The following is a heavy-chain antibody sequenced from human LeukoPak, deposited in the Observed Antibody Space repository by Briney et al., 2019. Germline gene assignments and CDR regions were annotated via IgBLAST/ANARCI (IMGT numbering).Heavy chain of an antibody. CDR1: GGSISSGGYY. V-gene: IGHV4-31*03. D-gene: IGHD3-10*01. Sequence: SETLSLTCTVSGGSISSGGYYWSWIRQNPGKGLEWIGYIYYSGSTYYNPSLKSRVTISVDTSKNQFSLKLSSVTAADTAVYYCAAYYYGSGSSPNNWFDPWGQGTLVTVSS. CDR2: IYYSGST. CDR3: AAYYYGSGSSPNNWFDP. J-gene: IGHJ5*02.